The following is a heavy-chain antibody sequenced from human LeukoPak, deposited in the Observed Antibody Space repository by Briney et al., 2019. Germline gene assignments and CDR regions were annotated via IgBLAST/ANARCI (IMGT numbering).Heavy chain of an antibody. CDR3: AKGMYYYDSSPLFFDY. CDR2: ISGSGGST. Sequence: GGSLRLSCAASGFTFSSYAMSWVRQAPGKGLEWVSAISGSGGSTYYADSVKGRFTISRDNSQNTLYLQMNSLRAEDTAVYYCAKGMYYYDSSPLFFDYWGQGTLVTVSS. D-gene: IGHD3-22*01. V-gene: IGHV3-23*01. CDR1: GFTFSSYA. J-gene: IGHJ4*02.